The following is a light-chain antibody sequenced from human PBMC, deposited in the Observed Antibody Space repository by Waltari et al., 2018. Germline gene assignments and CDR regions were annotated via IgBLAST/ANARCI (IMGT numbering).Light chain of an antibody. Sequence: QSALTQPASVSGSPGQSITISCTGTSSDVGSYNYVSWYQQHPGKAPKRMIYDVSYRPSWGSNSCSGSNSGNTASLTISGLQAEDEADYYCSSYITTNTLELFGGGTSLTVL. V-gene: IGLV2-14*03. CDR3: SSYITTNTLEL. CDR1: SSDVGSYNY. CDR2: DVS. J-gene: IGLJ2*01.